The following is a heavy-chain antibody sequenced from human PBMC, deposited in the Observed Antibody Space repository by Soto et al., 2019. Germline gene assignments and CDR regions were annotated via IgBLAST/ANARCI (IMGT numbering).Heavy chain of an antibody. CDR3: ARGTSTPGFDY. Sequence: EVQLVESGGGLVQPGGSLRLSCAASGFIFRNFWMNWVRQAPGKGLEWLGNINEDGSLTSYVDSVKSRFTTSRDNAERSLYLHLSSLRAEDTAVYYCARGTSTPGFDYLGQGTLVTVSS. CDR1: GFIFRNFW. J-gene: IGHJ4*02. D-gene: IGHD1-1*01. V-gene: IGHV3-7*04. CDR2: INEDGSLT.